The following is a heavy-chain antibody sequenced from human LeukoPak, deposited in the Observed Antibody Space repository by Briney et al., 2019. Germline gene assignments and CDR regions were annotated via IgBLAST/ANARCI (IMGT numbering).Heavy chain of an antibody. CDR3: ARGYDFWSGQNWFDP. Sequence: SETLSLTCTVSGGSVSSGSFYWNWIRHPPGKGLEWIGFIYYSGSTNYNPSLKSRVTMSLDTSKNQFSLKLTSVIAADTAVYYCARGYDFWSGQNWFDPWGQGTLVTVSS. V-gene: IGHV4-61*01. J-gene: IGHJ5*02. CDR1: GGSVSSGSFY. CDR2: IYYSGST. D-gene: IGHD3-3*01.